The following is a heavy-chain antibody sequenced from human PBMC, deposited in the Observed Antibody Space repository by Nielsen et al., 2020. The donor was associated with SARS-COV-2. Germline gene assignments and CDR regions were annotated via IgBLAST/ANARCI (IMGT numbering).Heavy chain of an antibody. D-gene: IGHD5-24*01. V-gene: IGHV3-74*01. CDR2: INSDGSST. CDR1: GFTFSSYW. Sequence: GESLKISCAASGFTFSSYWMHWVRQAPGKGLVWVSRINSDGSSTSYADSVKGRFTISRDNAKNSLYLQMNSLRAEDTAVYYCARAPRWLQGYYFDYWGQGTLVTVSS. CDR3: ARAPRWLQGYYFDY. J-gene: IGHJ4*02.